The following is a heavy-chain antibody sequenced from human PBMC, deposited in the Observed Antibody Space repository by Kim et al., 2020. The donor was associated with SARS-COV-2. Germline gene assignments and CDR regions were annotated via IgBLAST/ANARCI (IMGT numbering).Heavy chain of an antibody. V-gene: IGHV3-11*03. CDR1: GFTFSDYY. D-gene: IGHD3-10*01. J-gene: IGHJ5*01. CDR3: SRSALGTARGAFYS. Sequence: GGSLRLSCAASGFTFSDYYMSWIRQAPGKGLEWLSFVSRSSTYTNSADSVKGRFTISRDNAKNSLYLQMNSLRAEDTAVYYCSRSALGTARGAFYSWGQG. CDR2: VSRSSTYT.